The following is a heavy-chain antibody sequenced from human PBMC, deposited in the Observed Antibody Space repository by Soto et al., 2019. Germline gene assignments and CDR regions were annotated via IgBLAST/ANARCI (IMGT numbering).Heavy chain of an antibody. CDR3: ARGSWDNVSRPYSMDV. V-gene: IGHV6-1*01. D-gene: IGHD1-1*01. CDR2: TYYRSKWYN. CDR1: GDSVSSDSAG. Sequence: PSQTLSLTCDISGDSVSSDSAGWNWIRQTPSRGLEWLGRTYYRSKWYNNYAVSVKSRITINPDTSKNQFSLQLNSVTPEDTAVYYCARGSWDNVSRPYSMDVSGKGPTV. J-gene: IGHJ6*03.